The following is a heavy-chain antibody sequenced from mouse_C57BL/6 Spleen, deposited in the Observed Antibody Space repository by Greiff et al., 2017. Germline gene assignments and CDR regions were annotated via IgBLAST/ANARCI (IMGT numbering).Heavy chain of an antibody. CDR2: ILPGIGST. J-gene: IGHJ4*01. Sequence: QVQLQQSGSELMKPGASVKLSCKATCYTFTGYWIEWVKQRPGHGLEWIGVILPGIGSTIYNQKFKDKATFTADTSSNTADKQHSSRTTEEYAIDYYARQTLTGTGKDYWGQGTSVTVSS. V-gene: IGHV1-9*01. CDR3: ARQTLTGTGKDY. CDR1: CYTFTGYW. D-gene: IGHD4-1*01.